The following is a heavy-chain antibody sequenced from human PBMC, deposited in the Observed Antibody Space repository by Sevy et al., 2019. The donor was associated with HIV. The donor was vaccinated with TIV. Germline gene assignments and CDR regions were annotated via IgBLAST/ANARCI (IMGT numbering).Heavy chain of an antibody. V-gene: IGHV3-33*01. J-gene: IGHJ6*02. CDR1: GFTFSSYG. Sequence: GGSLRLSCAASGFTFSSYGMHWVRQAPGKGLEWVAVIWYDGINKYYGDSVKGRFTISRDNSKNTVYLQMTNLRSEDTAVYYCARAGDIVEVAAHYGMVVWGQGTTVTVSS. CDR3: ARAGDIVEVAAHYGMVV. D-gene: IGHD2-15*01. CDR2: IWYDGINK.